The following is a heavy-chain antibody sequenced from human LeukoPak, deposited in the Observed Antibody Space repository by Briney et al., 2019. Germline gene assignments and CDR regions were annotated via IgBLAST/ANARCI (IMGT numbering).Heavy chain of an antibody. CDR3: STDGGTYPPLDY. CDR1: GFVVSSNY. V-gene: IGHV3-15*01. CDR2: IKSKTDGGTT. J-gene: IGHJ4*02. D-gene: IGHD1-26*01. Sequence: GGSLRLSCAASGFVVSSNYMPWVRQAPGKGLEWVGRIKSKTDGGTTDYGAPVKGRFTISRDDSINTLYLQMNSLKTEDTAMYYCSTDGGTYPPLDYWGQGTLVTVSS.